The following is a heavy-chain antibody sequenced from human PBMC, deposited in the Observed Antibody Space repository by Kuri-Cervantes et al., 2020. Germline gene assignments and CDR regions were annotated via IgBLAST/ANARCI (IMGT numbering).Heavy chain of an antibody. CDR3: AGTNTTWIQLWLLY. CDR1: GGTFSSYT. V-gene: IGHV1-69*13. D-gene: IGHD5-18*01. J-gene: IGHJ4*02. Sequence: SVKVPCKASGGTFSSYTISWVRQAPGQGLEWMGGIIPFYGITKYEQKFQGRVTITADEHSSTAYMELSGLRYEDTAVYYCAGTNTTWIQLWLLYWGQGTLVTVSS. CDR2: IIPFYGIT.